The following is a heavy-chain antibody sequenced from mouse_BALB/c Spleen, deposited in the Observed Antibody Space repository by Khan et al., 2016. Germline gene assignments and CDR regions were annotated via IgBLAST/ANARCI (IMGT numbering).Heavy chain of an antibody. V-gene: IGHV1-87*01. CDR3: ASYYGSSYDYFDY. CDR2: IYPGDGDN. CDR1: GYTFTSYW. Sequence: QVQLQQSGAELARPGASVKLSCKASGYTFTSYWMQWVKQRPGQGLEWIGAIYPGDGDNRYTQNFKGKATLTAEKSSSTAYMQLSSLASEDSAVYYCASYYGSSYDYFDYWGQGTTLTVSS. D-gene: IGHD1-1*01. J-gene: IGHJ2*01.